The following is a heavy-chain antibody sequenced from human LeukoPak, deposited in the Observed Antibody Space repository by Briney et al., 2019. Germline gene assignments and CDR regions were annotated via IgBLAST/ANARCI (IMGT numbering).Heavy chain of an antibody. V-gene: IGHV3-23*01. J-gene: IGHJ4*02. CDR3: AKGGRYDSSGYPDS. CDR1: GFTFSSYA. CDR2: ISGSGATT. Sequence: GVSLRLSCAASGFTFSSYAMNWVREAPGKGLGWVSVISGSGATTYYADSVKGRFTISRDNSKKTLFLQMNSLRGEDTAVYYCAKGGRYDSSGYPDSWGQGTLVTVSS. D-gene: IGHD3-22*01.